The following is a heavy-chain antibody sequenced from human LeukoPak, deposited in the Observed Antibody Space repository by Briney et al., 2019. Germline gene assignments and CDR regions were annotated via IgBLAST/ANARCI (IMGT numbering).Heavy chain of an antibody. CDR1: GFTFSDSY. V-gene: IGHV3-11*04. CDR2: ISGSGHDI. D-gene: IGHD1-1*01. CDR3: VKRWTGTTIGQQDY. Sequence: KPGGSLRLSCAASGFTFSDSYMTWVRQAPGKGVEWVAYISGSGHDINYSESSKGRFTISRDNAKNSLYLQMSSLRAEDMAVYYCVKRWTGTTIGQQDYWGQGTLVTVSS. J-gene: IGHJ4*02.